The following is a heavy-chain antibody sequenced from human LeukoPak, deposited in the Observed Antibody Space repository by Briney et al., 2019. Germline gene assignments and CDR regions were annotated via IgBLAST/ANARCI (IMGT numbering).Heavy chain of an antibody. J-gene: IGHJ6*02. CDR1: GFTFSSYG. D-gene: IGHD6-19*01. V-gene: IGHV3-30*18. CDR2: LSSDGSET. CDR3: AKSIAVAGRGWYGLDV. Sequence: GRSLRLSCTASGFTFSSYGMHWVRPAPGKGLEWVALLSSDGSETNYADSLRGRFIISRDNSKNTLYLQTNSLRGDDTVVYYCAKSIAVAGRGWYGLDVWGQGTTVTVSS.